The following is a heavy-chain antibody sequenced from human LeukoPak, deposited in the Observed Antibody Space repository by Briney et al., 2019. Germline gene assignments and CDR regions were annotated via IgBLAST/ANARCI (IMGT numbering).Heavy chain of an antibody. Sequence: GGSLRLSCAASGFTFGSYSMNWVRQAPGKGLEWVSSISSSSSYIYYADSVKGRFTISRDNAKNSLYLQMNSLRAEDTAVYYCARVAVAVEDYWGQGTLVTVSS. CDR2: ISSSSSYI. J-gene: IGHJ4*02. CDR1: GFTFGSYS. D-gene: IGHD6-19*01. CDR3: ARVAVAVEDY. V-gene: IGHV3-21*01.